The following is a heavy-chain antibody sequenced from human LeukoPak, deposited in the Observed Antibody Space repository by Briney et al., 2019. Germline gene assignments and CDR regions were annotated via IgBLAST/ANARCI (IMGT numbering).Heavy chain of an antibody. V-gene: IGHV4-38-2*01. CDR3: ATPSDFWSAYAFDM. D-gene: IGHD3-3*01. CDR2: IYHSGST. J-gene: IGHJ3*02. Sequence: SETLSLTCAVSGYSISSGYYWGWIRQPPGKGLEWIGSIYHSGSTYYNPSLKSRVTISVDTSKNQFSLKLSSVTAADTAVYYCATPSDFWSAYAFDMWGQGTMVSVSS. CDR1: GYSISSGYY.